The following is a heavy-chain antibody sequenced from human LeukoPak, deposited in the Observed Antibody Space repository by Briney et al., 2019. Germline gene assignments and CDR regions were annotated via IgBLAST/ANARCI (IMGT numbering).Heavy chain of an antibody. Sequence: SETLSLTCTVSAGSISLYDTYYWNWIRQSPGKGLECIGYIYYSGSTSYNPSLKSRVTISVETFRNQFSLKLTSVTAADTAIYYCAKSDYYGASDYWGQGTLVTVSS. CDR3: AKSDYYGASDY. J-gene: IGHJ4*02. D-gene: IGHD3-10*01. V-gene: IGHV4-61*01. CDR2: IYYSGST. CDR1: AGSISLYDTYY.